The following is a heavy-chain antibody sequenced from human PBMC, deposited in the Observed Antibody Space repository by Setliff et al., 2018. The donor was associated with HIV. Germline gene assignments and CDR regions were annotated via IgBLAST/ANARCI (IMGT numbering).Heavy chain of an antibody. J-gene: IGHJ4*02. CDR3: ARHKTHDYDGNSVYFDF. Sequence: SETLSLTCTVSGDSLDRASYYWNWIRQPPGEGLEWMGNIYYDGTTQYNPSLNRRVTISLDMSKNQFSLSLTSVTAADTAVYYCARHKTHDYDGNSVYFDFWGQGILVTV. CDR1: GDSLDRASYY. CDR2: IYYDGTT. D-gene: IGHD4-17*01. V-gene: IGHV4-39*07.